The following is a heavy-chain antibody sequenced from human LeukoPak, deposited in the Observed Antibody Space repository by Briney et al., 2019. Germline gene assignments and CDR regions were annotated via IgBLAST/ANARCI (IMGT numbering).Heavy chain of an antibody. CDR2: IRSKAYGGTT. V-gene: IGHV3-49*04. CDR3: TRGKRGIDY. D-gene: IGHD3-10*01. CDR1: GFTVSSSY. J-gene: IGHJ4*02. Sequence: GGSLRLSCAASGFTVSSSYMSWVRQAPGKGLEWVGFIRSKAYGGTTEYAASVKGRFTISRDDSKSIAYLQMNSLKTEDIGVYYCTRGKRGIDYWGQGTLVTVSS.